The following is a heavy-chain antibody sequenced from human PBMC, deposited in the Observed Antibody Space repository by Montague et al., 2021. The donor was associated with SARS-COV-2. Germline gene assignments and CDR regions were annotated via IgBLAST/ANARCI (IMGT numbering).Heavy chain of an antibody. J-gene: IGHJ2*01. Sequence: TLSLTCTVSGGSISSDGYYWSWIRQHPGKGLEWIGYFYYSGTTYYNSSLKSRVTISVDTSKNQFSLKLSSVTAADTAVYYCARVLGGYCSGGSCYRGWYFDLWGRGTLVTVSS. V-gene: IGHV4-31*03. D-gene: IGHD2-15*01. CDR2: FYYSGTT. CDR1: GGSISSDGYY. CDR3: ARVLGGYCSGGSCYRGWYFDL.